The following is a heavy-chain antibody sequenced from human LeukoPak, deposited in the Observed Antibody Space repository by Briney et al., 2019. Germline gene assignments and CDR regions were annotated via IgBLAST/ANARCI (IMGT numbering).Heavy chain of an antibody. Sequence: SETLSLPCTVSGGSIRPYYWTWIRQPPGKGFEWIWYIYYNGNTNYNPSLKSRITISVDTSKNQFSLRLKSVTAADTAMYYCARGPLSSRTTWTWFDPWGQGTLVTVSS. CDR1: GGSIRPYY. V-gene: IGHV4-59*01. CDR2: IYYNGNT. J-gene: IGHJ5*02. CDR3: ARGPLSSRTTWTWFDP. D-gene: IGHD6-13*01.